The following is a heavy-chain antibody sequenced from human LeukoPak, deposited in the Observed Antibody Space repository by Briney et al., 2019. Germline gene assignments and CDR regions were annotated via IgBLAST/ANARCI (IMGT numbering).Heavy chain of an antibody. CDR3: ATGGDYYYMDV. CDR2: IIPIFGTA. Sequence: EASVKVSCKASGGTFSSYAISWVRQAPGQGLEWMGGIIPIFGTANYARKFQGRVTITTDESTSTAYMELSSLRSEDTAVYYCATGGDYYYMDVWGKGTTVSVSS. CDR1: GGTFSSYA. J-gene: IGHJ6*03. V-gene: IGHV1-69*05.